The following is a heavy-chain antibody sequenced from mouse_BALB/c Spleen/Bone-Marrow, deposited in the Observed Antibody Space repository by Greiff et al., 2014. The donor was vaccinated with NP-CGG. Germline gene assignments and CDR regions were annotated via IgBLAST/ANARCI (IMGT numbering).Heavy chain of an antibody. CDR1: GFTFSTYG. Sequence: EVQRLESGGDLVKPGGSLKLSCAASGFTFSTYGMSWVRQTPDKRLEWVATISSGGGYTYYPDSVKGRFTISRDNANNTLYLQMSSLKSEDTAMYYCTRQRNWDHYAMDYWGQGTSVTVSS. J-gene: IGHJ4*01. V-gene: IGHV5-6*01. CDR2: ISSGGGYT. D-gene: IGHD4-1*01. CDR3: TRQRNWDHYAMDY.